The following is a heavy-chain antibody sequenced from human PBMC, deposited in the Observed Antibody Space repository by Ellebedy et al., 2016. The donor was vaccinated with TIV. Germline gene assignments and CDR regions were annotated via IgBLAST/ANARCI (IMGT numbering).Heavy chain of an antibody. J-gene: IGHJ4*02. CDR3: ARAGYSSGWADFKAPVY. CDR1: GYTFTSYY. CDR2: INPSGGST. D-gene: IGHD6-19*01. Sequence: ASVKVSXXASGYTFTSYYMHWVRQAPGQGLEWMGIINPSGGSTSYAQKLQGRVTMTTDTSTSTAYMELRSLRSDDTAVYYCARAGYSSGWADFKAPVYWGQGTLVTVSS. V-gene: IGHV1-46*01.